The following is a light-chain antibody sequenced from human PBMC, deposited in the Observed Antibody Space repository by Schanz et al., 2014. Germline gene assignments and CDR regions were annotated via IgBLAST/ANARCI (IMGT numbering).Light chain of an antibody. CDR2: EVT. Sequence: QSALTQPPSASGSPGQSVTISCTGTSSDVGGYNSVSWYQHHPGKAPKLIIYEVTKRPSGVSNRFSGSKSGNTASLTISGVQAEDEADNYCSSHTSSIPLVFGGGPKLTV. V-gene: IGLV2-14*01. J-gene: IGLJ2*01. CDR3: SSHTSSIPLV. CDR1: SSDVGGYNS.